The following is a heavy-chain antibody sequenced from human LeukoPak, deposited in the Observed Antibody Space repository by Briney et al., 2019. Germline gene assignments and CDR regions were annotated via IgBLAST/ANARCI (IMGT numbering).Heavy chain of an antibody. CDR1: GFTFSSYT. D-gene: IGHD6-19*01. J-gene: IGHJ4*02. CDR2: IGSNGGST. V-gene: IGHV3-64D*06. CDR3: VKDRSVTVAGMGRY. Sequence: GGSLRLSCSASGFTFSSYTMHWVRQAPGKGLEYVPAIGSNGGSTYYADSVKGRFTISRDNSKSTLFLQMNSLRAEDTAVYYCVKDRSVTVAGMGRYWGQGTLVTVSS.